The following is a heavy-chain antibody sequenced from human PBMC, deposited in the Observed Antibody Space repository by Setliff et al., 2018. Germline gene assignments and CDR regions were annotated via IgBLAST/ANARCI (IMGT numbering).Heavy chain of an antibody. CDR1: GYSFTSYW. Sequence: GESLKISCKGSGYSFTSYWSGWVRQMPGKGLEWMGIIYPGDSDTRYSPSFQGQVTISADKSISTAYLQWSSLKASDTAMYYCASTLYYYDSSGYGAFDIWGQGTVVTVSS. V-gene: IGHV5-51*01. D-gene: IGHD3-22*01. CDR2: IYPGDSDT. CDR3: ASTLYYYDSSGYGAFDI. J-gene: IGHJ3*02.